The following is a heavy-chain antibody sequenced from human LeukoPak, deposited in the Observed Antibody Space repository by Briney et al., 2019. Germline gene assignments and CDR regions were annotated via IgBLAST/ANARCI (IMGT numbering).Heavy chain of an antibody. CDR1: GDSISSDY. Sequence: PSETLSLTCAVSGDSISSDYWSWIRQPPGKGLEWIGEINHSGSTNYNPSLKSRVTISVDTSKNQFSLKLSSVTAADTAVYYCARENESSGYFSLAGAFDIWGQGTVVTVSS. CDR2: INHSGST. V-gene: IGHV4-34*01. J-gene: IGHJ3*02. D-gene: IGHD3-22*01. CDR3: ARENESSGYFSLAGAFDI.